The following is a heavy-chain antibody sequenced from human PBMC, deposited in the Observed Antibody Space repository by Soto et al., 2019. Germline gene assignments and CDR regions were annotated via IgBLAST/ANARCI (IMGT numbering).Heavy chain of an antibody. Sequence: QVQLVESGGGVVQPGRSLRLSCAASGFTFSSYGMHWVRQAPGKGLEWVAVIWYDGSNKYYADSVKGRFTISRDNSKNTLYMQMNSLRAEDTAVYYCARDRKAYYDFWSGYHHYGMDVWGQGTTVTVSS. CDR3: ARDRKAYYDFWSGYHHYGMDV. V-gene: IGHV3-33*01. J-gene: IGHJ6*02. D-gene: IGHD3-3*01. CDR2: IWYDGSNK. CDR1: GFTFSSYG.